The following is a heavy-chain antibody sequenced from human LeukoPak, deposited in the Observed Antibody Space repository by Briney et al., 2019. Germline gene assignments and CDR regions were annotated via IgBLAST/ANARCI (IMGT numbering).Heavy chain of an antibody. D-gene: IGHD4-11*01. V-gene: IGHV3-21*01. Sequence: KSGGSLRLSCAASGFTFSSYSMNWVRQAPGKGLEWVSSISSSSSYIYYADSVKGRFTISRDNAKNSLYLQMNSLGAEDTAVYYCARDLYRYYYYYYMDVWGKGTTVTVSS. CDR2: ISSSSSYI. J-gene: IGHJ6*03. CDR3: ARDLYRYYYYYYMDV. CDR1: GFTFSSYS.